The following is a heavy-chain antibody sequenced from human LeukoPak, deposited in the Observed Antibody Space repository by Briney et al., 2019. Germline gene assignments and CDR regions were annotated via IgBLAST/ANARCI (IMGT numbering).Heavy chain of an antibody. V-gene: IGHV1-69-2*01. CDR3: ATLTGHAPEGQDAFDI. J-gene: IGHJ3*02. CDR2: VDPEDGET. Sequence: ASVKISCKASGYTFTDYYMHWVQQAPGKGLEWIGLVDPEDGETIYAEKFQGRVTITADTSTDTAYMELSSLRSEDTAVYYCATLTGHAPEGQDAFDIWGQGTMVTVSS. D-gene: IGHD3-9*01. CDR1: GYTFTDYY.